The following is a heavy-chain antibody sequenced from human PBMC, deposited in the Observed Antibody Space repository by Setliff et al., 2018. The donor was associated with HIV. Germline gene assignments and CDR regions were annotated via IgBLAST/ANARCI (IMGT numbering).Heavy chain of an antibody. J-gene: IGHJ5*01. CDR2: IIPVRGLA. V-gene: IGHV1-69*10. Sequence: SVKVSCKASGGTFNTHAFSWVRQAPGQGLEWMGGIIPVRGLANYARNFQGRVTITADTSTNAAYLEVVSLRSEDTAIYYCARHYFDSNSYYRPPFDSWGQGTPVTVSS. CDR3: ARHYFDSNSYYRPPFDS. D-gene: IGHD3-22*01. CDR1: GGTFNTHA.